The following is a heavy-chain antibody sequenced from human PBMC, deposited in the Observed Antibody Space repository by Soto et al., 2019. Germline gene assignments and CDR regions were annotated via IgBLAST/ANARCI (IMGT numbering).Heavy chain of an antibody. CDR3: ARDTYDFWSGYYYTSDY. Sequence: GGSLRLSCAASGFTFSSYWMHWVRQAPGKGLVWVSRINSDGSSTSYADSVKGRFTISRDNAKNTLYLQMNSLRAEDTAVYYCARDTYDFWSGYYYTSDYWGQGTLVTVSS. D-gene: IGHD3-3*01. V-gene: IGHV3-74*01. CDR2: INSDGSST. CDR1: GFTFSSYW. J-gene: IGHJ4*02.